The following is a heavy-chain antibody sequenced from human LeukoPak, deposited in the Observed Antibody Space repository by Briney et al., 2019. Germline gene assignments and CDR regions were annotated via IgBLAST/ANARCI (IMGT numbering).Heavy chain of an antibody. CDR3: TRGKRSWNSDYFDY. D-gene: IGHD1-7*01. CDR2: IRSKSYGAST. J-gene: IGHJ4*02. V-gene: IGHV3-49*04. CDR1: GFTFGDYA. Sequence: PGGSLRLSCTGSGFTFGDYALSWVRQAPGKGLEWVGFIRSKSYGASTEYGASVKGRFIMSRDDGKRTAYLQMNSLRVEDTAVYYCTRGKRSWNSDYFDYWGKGSLVTVSS.